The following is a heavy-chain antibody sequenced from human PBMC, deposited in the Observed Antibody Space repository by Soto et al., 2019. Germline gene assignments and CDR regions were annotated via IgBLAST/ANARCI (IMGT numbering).Heavy chain of an antibody. J-gene: IGHJ6*02. CDR1: GYTFTSYY. V-gene: IGHV1-46*01. CDR2: INPSGGST. CDR3: ARDQCDSSSWYVYYYYGMDV. D-gene: IGHD6-13*01. Sequence: GASVKVSCKASGYTFTSYYMHWVRQAPGQGLEWMGIINPSGGSTSYAQKFQGRVTMTRDTSTSTVYMELSSLRSEDTAVYYCARDQCDSSSWYVYYYYGMDVWGQGTTVTVSS.